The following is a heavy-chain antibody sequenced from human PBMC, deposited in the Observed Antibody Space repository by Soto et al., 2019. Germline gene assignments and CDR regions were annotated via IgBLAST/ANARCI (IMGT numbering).Heavy chain of an antibody. D-gene: IGHD2-15*01. J-gene: IGHJ4*02. Sequence: QLQLQESGPGLVKPSETLSLTCTVSGGSISSSSYYWGWIRQPPGKGLEWIGSIYYSGSTYYNPSLKSRVTISVDTSKNQFSLKLSSVTAADTAVYYCASRAGGGNGKYYFDYWGQGTLVTVSS. CDR3: ASRAGGGNGKYYFDY. CDR1: GGSISSSSYY. V-gene: IGHV4-39*01. CDR2: IYYSGST.